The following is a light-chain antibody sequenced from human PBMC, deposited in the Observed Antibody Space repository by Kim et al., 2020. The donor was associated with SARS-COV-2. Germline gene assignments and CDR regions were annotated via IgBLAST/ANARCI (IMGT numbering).Light chain of an antibody. CDR1: NIGSKS. CDR3: QVWDSSSDHWV. V-gene: IGLV3-21*04. J-gene: IGLJ3*02. Sequence: APGKTARITCGGNNIGSKSVHWYQRKPGQAPVLVIYYDSDRPSGIPERFSGSNSGNTATLTISRVEAGDEADYYGQVWDSSSDHWVFGGGTQLTVL. CDR2: YDS.